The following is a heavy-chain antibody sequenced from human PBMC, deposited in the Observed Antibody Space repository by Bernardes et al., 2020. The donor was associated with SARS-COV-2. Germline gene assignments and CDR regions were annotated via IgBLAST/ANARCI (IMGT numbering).Heavy chain of an antibody. CDR2: TYSGGNT. V-gene: IGHV3-53*01. CDR3: ARRGEGGRAFDV. CDR1: GFTVSTNH. D-gene: IGHD2-15*01. Sequence: GGSLRLSCAASGFTVSTNHMSWVRQAPGKGLEGISLTYSGGNTYFADSVKGRFTVSRDNSRNTLYLQMNSLTVDDTAMYNCARRGEGGRAFDVWGQGTVVTVSS. J-gene: IGHJ3*01.